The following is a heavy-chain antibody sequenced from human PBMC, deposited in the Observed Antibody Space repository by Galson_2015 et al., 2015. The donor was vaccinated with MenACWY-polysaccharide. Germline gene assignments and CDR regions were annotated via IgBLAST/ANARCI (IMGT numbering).Heavy chain of an antibody. D-gene: IGHD5-12*01. V-gene: IGHV4-39*01. CDR1: DGSISSSSYY. CDR2: IYYGGST. Sequence: ETLSLTCTVSDGSISSSSYYWGWIRQPPGKGLEWIGTIYYGGSTYYNPSLKSRVTISVDTSKNQFSLKLTSVTAADTAVYYCARQGGSGRSHDYWGQGTLVTVSS. CDR3: ARQGGSGRSHDY. J-gene: IGHJ4*02.